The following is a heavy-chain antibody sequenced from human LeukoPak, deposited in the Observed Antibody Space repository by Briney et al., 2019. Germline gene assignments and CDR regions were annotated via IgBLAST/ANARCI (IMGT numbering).Heavy chain of an antibody. CDR2: IYHSGST. Sequence: SETLSLTCAVYGGSFSGYYWSWIRQPPGKGLEWIGYIYHSGSTYYNPSLKSRVTISVDRSKNQFSLKLSSVTAADTAVYYCARAAVYSSTKKSDYWGQGTLVTVSS. V-gene: IGHV4-34*01. J-gene: IGHJ4*02. CDR3: ARAAVYSSTKKSDY. CDR1: GGSFSGYY. D-gene: IGHD5-18*01.